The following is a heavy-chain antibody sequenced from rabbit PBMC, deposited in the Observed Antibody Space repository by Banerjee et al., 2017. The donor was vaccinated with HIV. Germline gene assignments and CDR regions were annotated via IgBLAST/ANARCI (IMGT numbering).Heavy chain of an antibody. V-gene: IGHV1S45*01. CDR2: IYAGSSGST. J-gene: IGHJ4*01. CDR3: ASYEDYGDYFNL. Sequence: QEQLVQSGGERGKPGASLTLTCTASGFAFSSSYWICWVRQAPGKGLEWIACIYAGSSGSTYYASWAKGRFAISKPSSTTVTLQMTSLTAADTAAYYGASYEDYGDYFNLWGPGTLVTVS. D-gene: IGHD2-1*01. CDR1: GFAFSSSYW.